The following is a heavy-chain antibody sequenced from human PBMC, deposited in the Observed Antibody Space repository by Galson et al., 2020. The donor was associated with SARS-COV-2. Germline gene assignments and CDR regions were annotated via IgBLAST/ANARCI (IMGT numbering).Heavy chain of an antibody. V-gene: IGHV3-74*01. Sequence: GESLKISFASSGFAFSNYWMHLVRQTPGKGLEWVSRIKSDCSSITYADSVKRRFTISRDNAKNTLYLQMNSLRAEDTVWYYCAGALAIWGQGTLVTLSS. CDR1: GFAFSNYW. CDR3: AGALAI. CDR2: IKSDCSSI. J-gene: IGHJ4*02.